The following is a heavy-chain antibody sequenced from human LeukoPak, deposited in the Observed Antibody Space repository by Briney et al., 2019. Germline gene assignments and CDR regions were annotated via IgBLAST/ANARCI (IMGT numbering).Heavy chain of an antibody. CDR2: IWYDGSNK. V-gene: IGHV3-33*01. CDR3: AGSSPRIYYYYGMDV. J-gene: IGHJ6*04. CDR1: GFTFSSYG. Sequence: PGRSLRLSCAASGFTFSSYGMHWVRQAPGKGLEWVAVIWYDGSNKYYADSVKGRFTISRDNYKNTLYLQMNSLRAEDTAVYYCAGSSPRIYYYYGMDVWGKGTTVTVSS. D-gene: IGHD1-14*01.